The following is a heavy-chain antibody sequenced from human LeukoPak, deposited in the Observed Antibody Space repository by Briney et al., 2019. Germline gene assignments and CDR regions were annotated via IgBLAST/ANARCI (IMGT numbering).Heavy chain of an antibody. D-gene: IGHD3-3*01. J-gene: IGHJ6*03. CDR3: AKDHGWEFDGSGQYYIYYCMDV. CDR2: IRFDGSHK. CDR1: GFTFSSYG. V-gene: IGHV3-30*02. Sequence: GGSLRLSCAASGFTFSSYGMHWVRQAPGKGLEWVAFIRFDGSHKSYADSVKGRFTISRDYSKNTLYLQMNTLRAEDTAVYYCAKDHGWEFDGSGQYYIYYCMDVWGKGTTVTISS.